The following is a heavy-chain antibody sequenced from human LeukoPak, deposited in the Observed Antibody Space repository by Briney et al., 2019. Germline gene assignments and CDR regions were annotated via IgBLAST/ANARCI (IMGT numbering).Heavy chain of an antibody. CDR2: INPKTGGT. D-gene: IGHD3-10*01. J-gene: IGHJ4*02. CDR1: GYTVTVYY. V-gene: IGHV1-2*02. Sequence: GASVKVSCKASGYTVTVYYFHWLRQAPGQGLEWMGWINPKTGGTKFLQKFQGRVTMTRDTSISTAYMELSRLTDDDTAVYYCARDLVRGVIGYFDYWGQGTLVTVSS. CDR3: ARDLVRGVIGYFDY.